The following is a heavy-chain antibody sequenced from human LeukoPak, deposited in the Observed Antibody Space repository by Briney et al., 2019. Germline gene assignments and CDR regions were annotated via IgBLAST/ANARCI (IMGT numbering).Heavy chain of an antibody. J-gene: IGHJ6*03. D-gene: IGHD6-13*01. CDR2: IIPIFGTA. CDR3: ASGSSSSWSHYYYYYYMDV. CDR1: GGTFSSYA. Sequence: SVKVSCKASGGTFSSYAISWVRQAPGQGLEWMGGIIPIFGTANYAQKFQGRVTITTDESTSTAYMELSSLRSEDTAVYYCASGSSSSWSHYYYYYYMDVWGKGTTVTVSS. V-gene: IGHV1-69*05.